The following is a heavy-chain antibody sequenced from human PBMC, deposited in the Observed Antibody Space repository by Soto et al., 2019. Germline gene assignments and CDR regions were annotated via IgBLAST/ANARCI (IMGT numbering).Heavy chain of an antibody. J-gene: IGHJ4*02. CDR2: ISSSSSTI. CDR1: GFTFSSYS. CDR3: ARALWFGEFMPAY. Sequence: GGSLRLSCAASGFTFSSYSMNWVRQAPGKGLEWVSYISSSSSTIYYADSVQGRFTISSDNAKNSLYLQMNSLRAEDTAVYYCARALWFGEFMPAYWGQGTLVTVSS. V-gene: IGHV3-48*01. D-gene: IGHD3-10*01.